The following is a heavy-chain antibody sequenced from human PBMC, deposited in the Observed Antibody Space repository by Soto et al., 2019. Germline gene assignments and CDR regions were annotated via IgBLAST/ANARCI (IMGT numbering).Heavy chain of an antibody. CDR2: IKSKTDGGTT. CDR3: TTDNWFGQDHLYYYYYYYMDV. J-gene: IGHJ6*03. CDR1: GFTFSNAW. Sequence: GGSLRLSCAASGFTFSNAWMSWVRQAPGKGLEWVGRIKSKTDGGTTDYAAPVKGRFTISRDDSKNTLYLQMNSLKTEDTAVYYCTTDNWFGQDHLYYYYYYYMDVWGKGTTVTVSS. V-gene: IGHV3-15*01. D-gene: IGHD3-10*01.